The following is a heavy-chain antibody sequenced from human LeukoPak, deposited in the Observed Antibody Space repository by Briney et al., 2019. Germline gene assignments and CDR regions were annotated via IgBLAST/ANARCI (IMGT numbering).Heavy chain of an antibody. D-gene: IGHD6-19*01. CDR3: ARGVAGWPLDYFDY. V-gene: IGHV4-34*01. CDR2: INHSGST. CDR1: GGSFSGYY. Sequence: SETLSLTCAVYGGSFSGYYWSWIRQPPGKGLEWIGEINHSGSTNYNPSLKSRVTISVDTSKNQFSLKLSSVTAADTAVYYCARGVAGWPLDYFDYWGQGTLVTASS. J-gene: IGHJ4*02.